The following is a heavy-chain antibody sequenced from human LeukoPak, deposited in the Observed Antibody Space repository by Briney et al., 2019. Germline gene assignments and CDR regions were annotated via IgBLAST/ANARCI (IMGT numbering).Heavy chain of an antibody. D-gene: IGHD4-23*01. CDR2: INHSGST. V-gene: IGHV4-34*01. Sequence: SETLSLTCAVYGGSFSGYYWSWIRQPPGKGLEWIGEINHSGSTNYNPSLKSRVTISVDTSKNQFSLKLSSVTAADTAVYYCARAQQGSTVVMYGSWGQGTLVTVSS. J-gene: IGHJ5*02. CDR1: GGSFSGYY. CDR3: ARAQQGSTVVMYGS.